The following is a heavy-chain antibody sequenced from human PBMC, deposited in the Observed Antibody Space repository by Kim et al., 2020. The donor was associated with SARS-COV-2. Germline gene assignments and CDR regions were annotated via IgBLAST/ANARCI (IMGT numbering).Heavy chain of an antibody. J-gene: IGHJ2*01. CDR1: GYTFTNYY. CDR3: ARGVWVYYDFWSGTWYFDL. CDR2: INPSGGNT. V-gene: IGHV1-46*01. D-gene: IGHD3-3*01. Sequence: ASVKVSCKASGYTFTNYYIHWVRQAPGQGLEWMGLINPSGGNTAYAQYFQGRVTLTRDTATSTVYMDLNSLRSEDTAVYYCARGVWVYYDFWSGTWYFDLWGRGAQVTV.